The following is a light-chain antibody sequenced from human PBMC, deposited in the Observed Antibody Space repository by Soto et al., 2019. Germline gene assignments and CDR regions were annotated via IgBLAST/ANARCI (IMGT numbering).Light chain of an antibody. Sequence: QSVLTQPPSMSGAPGQRVTISCTGSSSNIGAGYDVHWYQHLPGTAPKLLIYANSNRPSGVPDRFSGSKSGTSASLAITGLQAEDEADYYCQSYDSSLSGSVFGGGTKLTVL. CDR1: SSNIGAGYD. J-gene: IGLJ2*01. V-gene: IGLV1-40*01. CDR2: ANS. CDR3: QSYDSSLSGSV.